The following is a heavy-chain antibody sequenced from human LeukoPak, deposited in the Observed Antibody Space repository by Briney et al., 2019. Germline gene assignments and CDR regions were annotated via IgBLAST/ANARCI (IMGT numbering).Heavy chain of an antibody. CDR1: GFTFSTYA. V-gene: IGHV3-23*01. Sequence: GGSLRLACAASGFTFSTYAMSWVRQTPGKGLECVADISGSGTNTYYTDSVKGRFTISRDSSKNTLYVQMNSLRADDTAVYYCARGRKYSSGPGYYFDYWGQGTLVTVSS. CDR3: ARGRKYSSGPGYYFDY. D-gene: IGHD3-10*01. CDR2: ISGSGTNT. J-gene: IGHJ4*02.